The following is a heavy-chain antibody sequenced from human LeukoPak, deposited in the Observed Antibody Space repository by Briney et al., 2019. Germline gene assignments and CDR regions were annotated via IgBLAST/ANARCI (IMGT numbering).Heavy chain of an antibody. V-gene: IGHV4-39*07. D-gene: IGHD7-27*01. CDR1: GGSISSSSYY. CDR2: IYYSGST. Sequence: SETLSLTCTVSGGSISSSSYYWGWIRQTPGKGLEWIGSIYYSGSTYYNPSLKSRVTISVDTSKNQFSLRLSSVTAADTAVYYCARFSPRAMGNYLDFWGQGTLVTVS. CDR3: ARFSPRAMGNYLDF. J-gene: IGHJ4*02.